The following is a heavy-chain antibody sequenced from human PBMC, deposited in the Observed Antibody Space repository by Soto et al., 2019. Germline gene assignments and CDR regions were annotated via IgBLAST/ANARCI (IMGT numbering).Heavy chain of an antibody. CDR2: ISYDGSNK. Sequence: GGSLRLSCAASGFTFSSYGMHWVRQAPGKGLEWVAVISYDGSNKYYADSVKGRFTISRDNSKNTLYLQMNSLRAEDTAVYYCARYDSSGYYWPYYYYALDVWGQGTTVTVS. V-gene: IGHV3-30*03. CDR3: ARYDSSGYYWPYYYYALDV. D-gene: IGHD3-22*01. J-gene: IGHJ6*02. CDR1: GFTFSSYG.